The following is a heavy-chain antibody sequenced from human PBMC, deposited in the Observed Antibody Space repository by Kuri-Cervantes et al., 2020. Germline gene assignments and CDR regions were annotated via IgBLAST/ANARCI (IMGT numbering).Heavy chain of an antibody. Sequence: ASVKVSCKASGYTFTSYGISWVRQAPGQGLEWMGWISAYNGNTNYAQKLQGRVTMTTDTSTSTAYMELRSLRSDDTAVYYCARIGRIGDIVVVPAATYYYGMDVWGQGTTVTVSS. CDR1: GYTFTSYG. D-gene: IGHD2-2*01. CDR2: ISAYNGNT. J-gene: IGHJ6*02. V-gene: IGHV1-18*01. CDR3: ARIGRIGDIVVVPAATYYYGMDV.